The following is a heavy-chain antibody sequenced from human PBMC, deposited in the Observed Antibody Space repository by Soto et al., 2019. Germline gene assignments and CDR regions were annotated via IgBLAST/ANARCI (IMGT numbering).Heavy chain of an antibody. J-gene: IGHJ4*02. Sequence: WESLKISCKGSGYSFTSYWIGWVRQMPGKGLEWMGIIYPGDSDTRYSPSFQGQVTISADKSISTAYLQWSSLKASDTAMYYCARVPYYYDSSGYYSPQYYFDYWGQGTLVTVSS. CDR2: IYPGDSDT. CDR1: GYSFTSYW. CDR3: ARVPYYYDSSGYYSPQYYFDY. D-gene: IGHD3-22*01. V-gene: IGHV5-51*01.